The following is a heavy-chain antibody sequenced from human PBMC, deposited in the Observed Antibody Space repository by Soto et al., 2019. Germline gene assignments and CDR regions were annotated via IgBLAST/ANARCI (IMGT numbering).Heavy chain of an antibody. J-gene: IGHJ6*02. CDR3: ARDKGIVVVPAAFYGMDV. D-gene: IGHD2-2*01. CDR1: GYTFTGYY. Sequence: QVQLVQSGAEVKKPGASVKVSCKASGYTFTGYYMHWVRQAPGQGLEWMGWINPNSGGTNYVQKFQGWVTMTRDTSISTAYMELSRLRSDDTAVYYCARDKGIVVVPAAFYGMDVWGQGTTVTVSS. CDR2: INPNSGGT. V-gene: IGHV1-2*04.